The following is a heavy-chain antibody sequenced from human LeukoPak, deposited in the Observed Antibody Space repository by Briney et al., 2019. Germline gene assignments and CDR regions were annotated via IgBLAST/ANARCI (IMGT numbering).Heavy chain of an antibody. CDR1: GGSISSYY. Sequence: SETLSLTCTVSGGSISSYYWSWIRQPAGKGLEWIGRIYTSGSTNYNPSLKSRVTMSVDTSKNQFSLKLSSVTAADTAVYYCARDPFFADWSWGYYYYMDVWGKGTTVTVSS. V-gene: IGHV4-4*07. D-gene: IGHD1-26*01. J-gene: IGHJ6*03. CDR2: IYTSGST. CDR3: ARDPFFADWSWGYYYYMDV.